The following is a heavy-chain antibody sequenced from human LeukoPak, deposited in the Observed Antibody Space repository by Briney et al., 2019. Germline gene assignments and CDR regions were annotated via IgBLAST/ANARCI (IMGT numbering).Heavy chain of an antibody. V-gene: IGHV1-18*04. Sequence: GASVKVSCKASGYTFTSYGISWVRQAPGQGLEWMGWISAYNGNTNYAQKLQGRVTMTTDTSTSTAYMELRSLRSDDTAVYYCARDRKDHVDIVEEGFDCWGQGTLVTVSS. D-gene: IGHD5-12*01. CDR2: ISAYNGNT. CDR3: ARDRKDHVDIVEEGFDC. J-gene: IGHJ4*02. CDR1: GYTFTSYG.